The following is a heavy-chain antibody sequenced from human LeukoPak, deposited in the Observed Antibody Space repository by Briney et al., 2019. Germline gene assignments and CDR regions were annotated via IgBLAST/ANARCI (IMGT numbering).Heavy chain of an antibody. Sequence: GGSLRLSCAASGFTFSSYSMNWVRQAPGKGLEWVSSISSSSSYIYYADSVKGRFTISRDNAKNSLYLQMNSLRAEDTAVYYCARDRRPYSSSSGYWGQGTLVTVSS. J-gene: IGHJ4*02. CDR1: GFTFSSYS. CDR2: ISSSSSYI. CDR3: ARDRRPYSSSSGY. V-gene: IGHV3-21*01. D-gene: IGHD6-6*01.